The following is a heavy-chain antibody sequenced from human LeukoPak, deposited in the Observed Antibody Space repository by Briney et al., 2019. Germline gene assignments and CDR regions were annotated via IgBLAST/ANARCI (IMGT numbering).Heavy chain of an antibody. J-gene: IGHJ2*01. CDR3: ARHHYGSRSYKSGFYFDL. CDR1: GGSINSYF. CDR2: IYYSGST. Sequence: SETLSLTCTVSGGSINSYFWSWIRQPPGKGLEWIGYIYYSGSTNYNPSLKSRVTISVDTSNNQFSLKLSSVTAADTAVYYCARHHYGSRSYKSGFYFDLWGRGTLVTVSS. V-gene: IGHV4-59*08. D-gene: IGHD3-10*01.